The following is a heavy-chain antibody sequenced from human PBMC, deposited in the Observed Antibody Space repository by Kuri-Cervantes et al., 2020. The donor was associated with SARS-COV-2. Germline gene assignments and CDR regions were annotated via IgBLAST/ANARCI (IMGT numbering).Heavy chain of an antibody. CDR3: ARQGVAPIPYIQFYNWFDP. J-gene: IGHJ5*02. CDR1: GGTFSSYA. CDR2: IIPIFGTA. V-gene: IGHV1-69*13. Sequence: SVKVSCKASGGTFSSYAISWVRQAPGQGLEWMGGIIPIFGTANYAQKFQGRVTITADESTSTAYMELSSLRSEDTAVYYCARQGVAPIPYIQFYNWFDPWGQGTLVTVSS. D-gene: IGHD3-3*01.